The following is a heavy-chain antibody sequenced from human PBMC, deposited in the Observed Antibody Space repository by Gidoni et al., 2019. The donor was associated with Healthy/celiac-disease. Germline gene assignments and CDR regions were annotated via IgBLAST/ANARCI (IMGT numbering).Heavy chain of an antibody. V-gene: IGHV3-7*01. J-gene: IGHJ4*02. CDR3: ARGLTTPNSGRDY. CDR2: IKQDGSEK. D-gene: IGHD4-4*01. Sequence: EVQLVESGGGLVQPGGSLRHSCAASGFTFSSYWMSWVRQAPGKGLEWVANIKQDGSEKYYMDSVKGRFTISRDNAKNSLYLQMNSLRAEDTAVYYCARGLTTPNSGRDYWGQGTLVTVSS. CDR1: GFTFSSYW.